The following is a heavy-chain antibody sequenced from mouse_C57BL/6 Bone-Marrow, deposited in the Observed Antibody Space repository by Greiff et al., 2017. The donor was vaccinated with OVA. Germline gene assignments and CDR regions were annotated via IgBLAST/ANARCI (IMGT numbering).Heavy chain of an antibody. CDR3: AREGRTGGGRFAY. D-gene: IGHD4-1*01. CDR1: GFSLTSYG. J-gene: IGHJ3*01. CDR2: IWSGGST. V-gene: IGHV2-2*01. Sequence: VQGVESGPGLVQPSQSLSITCTVSGFSLTSYGVHWVRQSPGKGLEWLGVIWSGGSTDYHAAFISRLSISKDNSKSQVFFKMNSLQADDTAIYYCAREGRTGGGRFAYWGQGTLVTVSA.